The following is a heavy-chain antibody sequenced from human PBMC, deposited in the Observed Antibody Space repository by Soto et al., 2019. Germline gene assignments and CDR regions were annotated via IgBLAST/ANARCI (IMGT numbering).Heavy chain of an antibody. D-gene: IGHD7-27*01. V-gene: IGHV1-8*01. CDR3: ARERGCLGNES. CDR1: GYTFTSYD. CDR2: MNPNSGNT. J-gene: IGHJ5*02. Sequence: QVQLVQSGAEVKKPGAAVKVSCEASGYTFTSYDINWVRQATGQGLEWMGWMNPNSGNTGYAQKFQGRVTMTRNTSIRTPYLELSSLRYEANARYYRARERGCLGNESWGQGTLVTVSS.